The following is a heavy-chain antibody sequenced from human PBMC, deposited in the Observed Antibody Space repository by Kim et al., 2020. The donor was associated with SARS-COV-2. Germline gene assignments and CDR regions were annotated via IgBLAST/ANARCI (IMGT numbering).Heavy chain of an antibody. CDR1: GFTFNTYA. CDR2: ISYDGDNK. V-gene: IGHV3-30-3*01. D-gene: IGHD6-19*01. J-gene: IGHJ4*02. Sequence: GGSLRLSCAASGFTFNTYAMHWVRQTPGKGLEWVALISYDGDNKHYADSVKGRITISRDNSKNTLYLQMNSLTTEDTAVYYCARSNNPTYGGGWDYWGQGTLVTVSS. CDR3: ARSNNPTYGGGWDY.